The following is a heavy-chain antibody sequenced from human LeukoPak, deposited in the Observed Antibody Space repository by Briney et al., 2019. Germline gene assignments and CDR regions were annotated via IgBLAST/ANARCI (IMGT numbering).Heavy chain of an antibody. CDR1: GFTFSSYA. Sequence: QTGGSLRLSCAASGFTFSSYAMSWVRQAPGKGLEWVSAISGSGGSTYYADSVKGRFTNSRDNSKNTLYLQMNSLRAEDTAVYYCAKEKSGIVVVPAAPIFDYGGQETLFTVSS. V-gene: IGHV3-23*01. D-gene: IGHD2-2*01. J-gene: IGHJ4*02. CDR2: ISGSGGST. CDR3: AKEKSGIVVVPAAPIFDY.